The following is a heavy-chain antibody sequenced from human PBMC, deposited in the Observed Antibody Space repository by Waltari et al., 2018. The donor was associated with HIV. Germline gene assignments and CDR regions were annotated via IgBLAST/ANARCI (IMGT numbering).Heavy chain of an antibody. D-gene: IGHD3-3*01. CDR2: IYYSGST. J-gene: IGHJ4*02. V-gene: IGHV4-59*01. Sequence: QVQLQESGPGLVKPSETLSLTCTVSGGSISSYYWSWIRQPPGKGLEWIGYIYYSGSTNYNPSLKSRVTISVDTSKNQFSLKRSSVTAADTAVYYCARGDTIFGVVTKPPDYWGQGTLVTVSS. CDR1: GGSISSYY. CDR3: ARGDTIFGVVTKPPDY.